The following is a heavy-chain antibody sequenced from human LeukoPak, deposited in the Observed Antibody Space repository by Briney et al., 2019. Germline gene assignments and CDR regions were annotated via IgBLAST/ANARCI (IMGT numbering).Heavy chain of an antibody. V-gene: IGHV3-30-3*01. Sequence: PGRSLRLSCAASGFTFSSYAMHWVRQAPGKGLEWVAVISYDGSNKYYADSVKGRFTISRDNSKNTLYLQMNSLRAEDTAVYYCAVRGMVRGVIGYFYYYYMDVWGKGTTVTVSS. D-gene: IGHD3-10*01. CDR1: GFTFSSYA. CDR3: AVRGMVRGVIGYFYYYYMDV. CDR2: ISYDGSNK. J-gene: IGHJ6*03.